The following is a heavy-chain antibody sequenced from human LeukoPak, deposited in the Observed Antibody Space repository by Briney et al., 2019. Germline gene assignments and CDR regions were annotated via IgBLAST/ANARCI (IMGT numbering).Heavy chain of an antibody. V-gene: IGHV1-69*06. CDR3: ARSEEYCSGGSCYEFDY. D-gene: IGHD2-15*01. CDR1: GYTFTSYA. Sequence: SVKVSCKASGYTFTSYAISWVRQAPGQGLEWMGGIIPIVGTANYAQKFQGRVTITADKSTSTAYMELSSLRSEDTAVYYCARSEEYCSGGSCYEFDYWGQGTLVTVSS. CDR2: IIPIVGTA. J-gene: IGHJ4*02.